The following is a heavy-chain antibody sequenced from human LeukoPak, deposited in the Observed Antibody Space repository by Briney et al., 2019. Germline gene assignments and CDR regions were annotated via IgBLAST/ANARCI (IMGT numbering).Heavy chain of an antibody. CDR1: GFTFSSYE. D-gene: IGHD3-10*01. V-gene: IGHV3-48*03. J-gene: IGHJ2*01. CDR2: ISSSGSTI. CDR3: ARRDYYGSGSQSWYFDL. Sequence: GGSLRLSCAASGFTFSSYEMNWVRQAPGKGLEWVSYISSSGSTIYYADSVKGRFTISRDNAKNSLYLQMNSLRAEDTAVYYCARRDYYGSGSQSWYFDLWGRGTLVTVSS.